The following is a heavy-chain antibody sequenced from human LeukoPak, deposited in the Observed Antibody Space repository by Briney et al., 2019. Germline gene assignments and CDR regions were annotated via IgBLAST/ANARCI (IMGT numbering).Heavy chain of an antibody. CDR2: IKQDGTEI. V-gene: IGHV3-7*01. Sequence: GGSLRLSCAASGFTFNNYWMTWFRQAPGKGLEWVDNIKQDGTEIFYVDSVRGRFIISRDNAENSLYLQMNSLRVEDTAVYYCARTPDGADYWGQGTLVTVSS. J-gene: IGHJ4*02. CDR3: ARTPDGADY. D-gene: IGHD3-10*01. CDR1: GFTFNNYW.